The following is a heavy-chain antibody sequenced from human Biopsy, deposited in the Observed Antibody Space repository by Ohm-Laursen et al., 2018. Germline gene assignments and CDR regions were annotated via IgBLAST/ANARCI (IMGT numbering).Heavy chain of an antibody. CDR1: GGPFRSYA. V-gene: IGHV1-69*13. CDR3: ARRRYYYDSSPLEY. D-gene: IGHD3-22*01. Sequence: GASVKVSCKASGGPFRSYAVTWVRQAPGQGLEWMGGIIGMFGTADYAQRFQGRVTITADESTSTAYMELSSLRSEDTAIYYCARRRYYYDSSPLEYWGQGTLVTVSS. CDR2: IIGMFGTA. J-gene: IGHJ4*02.